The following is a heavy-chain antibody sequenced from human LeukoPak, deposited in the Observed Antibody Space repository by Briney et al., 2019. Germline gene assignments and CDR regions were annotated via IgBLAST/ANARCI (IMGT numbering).Heavy chain of an antibody. CDR2: IKQEGSEK. J-gene: IGHJ4*02. Sequence: GRSLTLSCAASGITLSSFWMSWVSHAPGKGLEWVAKIKQEGSEKYYIDSVKGRFTVSRDNAKNSLYLQMNSLMAEDTAVYYCARPIVATNFDYWGQGTLVTVSS. CDR1: GITLSSFW. D-gene: IGHD5-12*01. CDR3: ARPIVATNFDY. V-gene: IGHV3-7*05.